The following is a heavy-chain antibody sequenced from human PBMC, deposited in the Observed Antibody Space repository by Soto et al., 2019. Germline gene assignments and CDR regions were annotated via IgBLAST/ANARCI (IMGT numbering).Heavy chain of an antibody. D-gene: IGHD3-10*01. J-gene: IGHJ6*02. Sequence: VGSLRLSCAASGFTFSSYAMSWVRQAPGKGLEWVSAISGSGGSTYYADSVKGRFTISRDNSKNTLYLQMNSLRAEDTAVYYCAKPGLGWFGDLVQGMDVWGQGTTVTVSS. CDR2: ISGSGGST. V-gene: IGHV3-23*01. CDR1: GFTFSSYA. CDR3: AKPGLGWFGDLVQGMDV.